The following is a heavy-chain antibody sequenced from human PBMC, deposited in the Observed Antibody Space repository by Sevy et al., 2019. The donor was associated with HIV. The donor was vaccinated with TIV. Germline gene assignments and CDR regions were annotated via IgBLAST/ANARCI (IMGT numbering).Heavy chain of an antibody. CDR2: IYYSGSP. J-gene: IGHJ4*02. Sequence: SETLSLTCTVSGGSISSSNYYWGLIRQPPGKGLEWIGTIYYSGSPYYNSSLKSRVTIFIDTSNNQFSLRLSSVTAADTAVYYCARRDYYGYSDSWGQGTLVTVSS. CDR3: ARRDYYGYSDS. V-gene: IGHV4-39*01. CDR1: GGSISSSNYY. D-gene: IGHD3-3*01.